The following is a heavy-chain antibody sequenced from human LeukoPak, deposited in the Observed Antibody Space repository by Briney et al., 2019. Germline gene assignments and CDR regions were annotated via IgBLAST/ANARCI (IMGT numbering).Heavy chain of an antibody. CDR1: GGSFSGYY. J-gene: IGHJ4*02. D-gene: IGHD3-10*01. CDR3: AREPTYYYGSGSYYRSYYFDY. Sequence: SETLSLTRAVYGGSFSGYYWSWIRQPPGKGLEWIGEINHSGSTNYNPSLKSRVTISVDTSKNQFSLKLSSVTAADTAVYYCAREPTYYYGSGSYYRSYYFDYWGQGTLVTVSS. CDR2: INHSGST. V-gene: IGHV4-34*01.